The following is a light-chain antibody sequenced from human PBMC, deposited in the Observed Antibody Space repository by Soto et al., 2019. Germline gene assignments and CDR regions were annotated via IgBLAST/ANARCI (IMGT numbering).Light chain of an antibody. CDR3: QQYGSSLVT. V-gene: IGKV3-20*01. CDR1: QSVNSNH. J-gene: IGKJ5*01. Sequence: EIVLMQGRAVVSLSPGERATLSCRPSQSVNSNHLAWSHQRPGQAPRLLIYGASIRATGIPDRFSGSGSGTDFTLTIIRLEPEDFAVFYCQQYGSSLVTFAQETRLEIK. CDR2: GAS.